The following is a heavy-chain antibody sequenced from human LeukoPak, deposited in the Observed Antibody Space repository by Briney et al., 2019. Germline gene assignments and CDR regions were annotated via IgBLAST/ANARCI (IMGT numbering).Heavy chain of an antibody. CDR1: GFTFSDYY. J-gene: IGHJ3*02. CDR3: ARVGEGNHAFDI. D-gene: IGHD3-10*01. CDR2: MSSGGGTI. V-gene: IGHV3-11*04. Sequence: GGSLRLSCAASGFTFSDYYMSWVRQAPGKGLEWVSYMSSGGGTIYHADSVKGRFTISRDNAKNSLYLQMNSLRAEDTAVYYCARVGEGNHAFDIWGQGTMVTVSS.